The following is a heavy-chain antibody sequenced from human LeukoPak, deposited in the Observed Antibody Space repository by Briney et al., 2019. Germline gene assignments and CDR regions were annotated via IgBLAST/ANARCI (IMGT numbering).Heavy chain of an antibody. D-gene: IGHD2-2*01. CDR3: ARAPKEFGIFRRVPAVTDAFDI. CDR1: GYTFTSYG. V-gene: IGHV1-18*01. J-gene: IGHJ3*02. Sequence: ASVKVSCKASGYTFTSYGISWVRQAPGQGLEWMGWISAYNGNTNYAQKLQGRVTMTTDTSTSTAYMELRSLRSDDTAVYYCARAPKEFGIFRRVPAVTDAFDIWGQGTMVTVSS. CDR2: ISAYNGNT.